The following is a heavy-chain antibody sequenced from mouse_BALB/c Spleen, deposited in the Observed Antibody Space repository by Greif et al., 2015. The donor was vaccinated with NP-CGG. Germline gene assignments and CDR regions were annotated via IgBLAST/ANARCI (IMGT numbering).Heavy chain of an antibody. Sequence: EVQLVESGGGLVQPGGSLKLSCAASGFTFSSYGMSWVRQTPDKRLELVATINSNGGSTYYPDSVKGRFTISRDNAKNTLYLQMSSLKSEDTAMYYCARDLGRVFAYWGQGTLVTVSA. V-gene: IGHV5-6-3*01. J-gene: IGHJ3*01. D-gene: IGHD4-1*01. CDR2: INSNGGST. CDR3: ARDLGRVFAY. CDR1: GFTFSSYG.